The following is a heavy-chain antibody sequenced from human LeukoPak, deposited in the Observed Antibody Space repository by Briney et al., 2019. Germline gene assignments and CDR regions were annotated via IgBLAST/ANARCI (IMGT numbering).Heavy chain of an antibody. CDR2: ISSSSSYI. Sequence: GGSLRLSCAASGFTFSSYSMNWVRQAPGKGLEWVSSISSSSSYIYYADSVKGRFIISRDNAKNSLYLQMNSLRAEDTAVYYCARESPYGSGSYYNRGNAFDIWGQGTMVTVSS. J-gene: IGHJ3*02. CDR1: GFTFSSYS. V-gene: IGHV3-21*01. D-gene: IGHD3-10*01. CDR3: ARESPYGSGSYYNRGNAFDI.